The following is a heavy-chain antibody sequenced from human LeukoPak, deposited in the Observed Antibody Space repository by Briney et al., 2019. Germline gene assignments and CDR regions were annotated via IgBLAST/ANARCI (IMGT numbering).Heavy chain of an antibody. Sequence: PGGSLRLSCAASGFTVTRNYMSWVRQAPGKGLESVSVIYSGGSTYYAESVRGRFTISRDNSKNTLYLQMNSLRVEDTAVYYCARVGGHWGQGTLVTVSS. V-gene: IGHV3-53*01. CDR2: IYSGGST. J-gene: IGHJ4*02. CDR1: GFTVTRNY. D-gene: IGHD3-10*01. CDR3: ARVGGH.